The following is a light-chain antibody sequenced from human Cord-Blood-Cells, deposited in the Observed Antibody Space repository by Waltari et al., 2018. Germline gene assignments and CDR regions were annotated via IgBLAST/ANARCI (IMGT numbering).Light chain of an antibody. Sequence: QSALTQPRSVSGSPGQSVTISCTVTSSDVGGYNYFPWSQQHPGKAPKLMIYDVSKRPSGVPDRFSGSKSGNTASLTISGLQAEDEADYYCCSYAGSYTWVFGGGTKLTVL. CDR2: DVS. J-gene: IGLJ3*02. V-gene: IGLV2-11*01. CDR3: CSYAGSYTWV. CDR1: SSDVGGYNY.